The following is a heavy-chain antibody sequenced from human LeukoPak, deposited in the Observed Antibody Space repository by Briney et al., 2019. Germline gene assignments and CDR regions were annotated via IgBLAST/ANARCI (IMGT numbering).Heavy chain of an antibody. CDR1: GGSISSGGYY. CDR2: IYYSGST. D-gene: IGHD4-17*01. J-gene: IGHJ4*02. CDR3: ARDFTVSSPTRYFDY. V-gene: IGHV4-31*03. Sequence: PSETLSLTCTVSGGSISSGGYYWSWIRQHPGKGLEWIGYIYYSGSTYYNPSLKSRVTISVDTSKNQFSLKLSSVTAADTAVYYCARDFTVSSPTRYFDYWGQGTLVTVSS.